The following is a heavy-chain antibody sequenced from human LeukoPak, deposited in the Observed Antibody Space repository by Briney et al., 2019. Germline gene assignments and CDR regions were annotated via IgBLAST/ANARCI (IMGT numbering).Heavy chain of an antibody. J-gene: IGHJ4*02. CDR3: ATDRAITSGSTLGLRY. D-gene: IGHD3-10*01. CDR2: FDPEDGET. Sequence: ASVKVSCKVSGYTLTELSMHWVRQAPGKGLGWMGGFDPEDGETIYAQKFQGRVTMTEDTSTDTAYMELSSLRSEDTAVYYCATDRAITSGSTLGLRYWGQGTLVTVSS. V-gene: IGHV1-24*01. CDR1: GYTLTELS.